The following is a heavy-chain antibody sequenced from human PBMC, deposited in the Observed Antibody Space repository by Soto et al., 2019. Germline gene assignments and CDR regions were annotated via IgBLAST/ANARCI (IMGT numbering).Heavy chain of an antibody. V-gene: IGHV3-53*04. CDR1: GFTVSSNY. CDR2: IYSGGST. Sequence: GGFLRLSCAASGFTVSSNYMSWVRQAPGKGLEWVSVIYSGGSTYYADSVKGRFTISRHNSKNTLYLLMNSLRAEDTAVYYCARDFRTPYGVRYFDYWGQGTLVNVSS. CDR3: ARDFRTPYGVRYFDY. J-gene: IGHJ4*02. D-gene: IGHD4-17*01.